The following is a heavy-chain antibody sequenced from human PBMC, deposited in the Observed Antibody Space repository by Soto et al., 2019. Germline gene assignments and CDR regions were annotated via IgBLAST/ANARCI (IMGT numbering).Heavy chain of an antibody. V-gene: IGHV1-3*01. J-gene: IGHJ5*02. CDR3: ARDLENWFDP. CDR2: INADNGNT. Sequence: GASVKVSCKASGYTFTSYAMHWVRQAPGQRLEWMGWINADNGNTKYSQKLQGRVTMTRDTSTSTAYMELRSLRSDDTAVYYCARDLENWFDPWGQGTLVTVSS. CDR1: GYTFTSYA.